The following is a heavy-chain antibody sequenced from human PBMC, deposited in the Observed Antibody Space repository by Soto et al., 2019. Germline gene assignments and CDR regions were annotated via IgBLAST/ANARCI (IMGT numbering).Heavy chain of an antibody. Sequence: GGSLSLSCAASGFTFSDYYMSWIRQAPGKGLEWLSYISSSGDTIYYADSVKGRFTLSRDDAKNSVYLQMNSLRTDDTAVYYCASGSSPFTYWGRGTLVTVSS. J-gene: IGHJ4*02. CDR2: ISSSGDTI. CDR1: GFTFSDYY. D-gene: IGHD6-6*01. V-gene: IGHV3-11*01. CDR3: ASGSSPFTY.